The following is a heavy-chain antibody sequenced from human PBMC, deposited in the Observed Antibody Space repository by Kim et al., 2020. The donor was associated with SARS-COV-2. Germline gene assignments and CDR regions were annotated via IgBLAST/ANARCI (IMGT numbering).Heavy chain of an antibody. J-gene: IGHJ6*03. CDR3: AIQGYYYYYMDV. V-gene: IGHV4-30-2*03. Sequence: YYNPSLKSRVTISVDTSKNQFSLKLRSVTAAGTAVYYCAIQGYYYYYMDVWGKGTTVSVSS.